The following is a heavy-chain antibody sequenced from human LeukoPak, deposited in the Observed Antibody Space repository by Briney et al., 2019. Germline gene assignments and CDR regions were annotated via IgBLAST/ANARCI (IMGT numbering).Heavy chain of an antibody. CDR1: GFTFRTYW. CDR3: ARWKMELQRNAFDF. D-gene: IGHD1-7*01. J-gene: IGHJ3*01. CDR2: INQDGSEE. V-gene: IGHV3-7*01. Sequence: GGSLRLSCAASGFTFRTYWMSWIRQAPGKEPEWVADINQDGSEEYYLQSVRGRFTVSRDSAQNAVFLQMTNLRADDTALYYCARWKMELQRNAFDFWGQGTVVTVSS.